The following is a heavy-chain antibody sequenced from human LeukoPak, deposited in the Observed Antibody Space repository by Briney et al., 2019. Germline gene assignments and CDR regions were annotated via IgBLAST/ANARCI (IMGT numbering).Heavy chain of an antibody. CDR3: ARGKRVWFGELMTSFSYFYIDV. J-gene: IGHJ6*03. V-gene: IGHV4-34*01. Sequence: SETLSLTCAVNGGSFSDYLWTWIRQSPGKGLGWIGEINQGGRTNFNPSLKSRVTISADRSKYHFSLTLRSVTAADTAVYYCARGKRVWFGELMTSFSYFYIDVWGRGTTVIVSS. CDR2: INQGGRT. CDR1: GGSFSDYL. D-gene: IGHD3-10*01.